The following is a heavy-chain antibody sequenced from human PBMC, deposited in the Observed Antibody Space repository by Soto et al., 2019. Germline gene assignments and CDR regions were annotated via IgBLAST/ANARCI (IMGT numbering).Heavy chain of an antibody. J-gene: IGHJ4*02. V-gene: IGHV1-3*01. D-gene: IGHD7-27*01. Sequence: ASVKVSCKASGYTFSSYAMHWVRQAPGQGLEWMGWINAGYGNTKSSQKFQDGVTISRDTSASTAYMELTSLRSEDTAVYYCARDTGDGTFDFWGQGTLVTVSS. CDR1: GYTFSSYA. CDR2: INAGYGNT. CDR3: ARDTGDGTFDF.